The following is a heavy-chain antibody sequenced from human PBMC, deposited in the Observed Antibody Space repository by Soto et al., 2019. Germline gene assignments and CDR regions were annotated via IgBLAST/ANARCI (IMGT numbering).Heavy chain of an antibody. CDR3: AKIWVTLVGGVIARFYGMDV. Sequence: GGSLRLSCAASGFTFSSYAMSWVRQAPGKGLEWVSAISGSGGSTYYADSVKGRFTISRDNSRSTLYLQMNSLRAEDTALYYCAKIWVTLVGGVIARFYGMDVWGQGTTVTVSS. CDR2: ISGSGGST. V-gene: IGHV3-23*01. J-gene: IGHJ6*02. CDR1: GFTFSSYA. D-gene: IGHD3-10*01.